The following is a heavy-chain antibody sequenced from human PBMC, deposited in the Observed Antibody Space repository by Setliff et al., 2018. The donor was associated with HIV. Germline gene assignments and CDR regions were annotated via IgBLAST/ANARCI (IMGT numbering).Heavy chain of an antibody. D-gene: IGHD3-9*01. CDR1: GGSINSGCYS. CDR2: VFYTGAT. J-gene: IGHJ6*03. Sequence: SETLSLTCTVSGGSINSGCYSWTWVRHVQGKGLEWIGFVFYTGATYSSPSLKSRITMSLDTSRNQFSLKVNSVTAADTAVYYCARGIRDSCEGSPYYSYCYMDVWGTGTTVTVSS. V-gene: IGHV4-31*03. CDR3: ARGIRDSCEGSPYYSYCYMDV.